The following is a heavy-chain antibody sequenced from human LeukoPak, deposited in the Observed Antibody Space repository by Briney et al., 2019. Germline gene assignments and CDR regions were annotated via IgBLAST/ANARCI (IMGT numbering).Heavy chain of an antibody. CDR2: IYYSGST. CDR3: AGSSTTIDY. CDR1: GGSISSYY. Sequence: SETLSLTCTVSGGSISSYYWSWIRQPPGQGLEWIGYIYYSGSTNYNPSLKSRVTISVDTSKNQFSLKLSSVTAADTAVYYCAGSSTTIDYWGQGTLVTVSS. D-gene: IGHD1-1*01. V-gene: IGHV4-59*01. J-gene: IGHJ4*02.